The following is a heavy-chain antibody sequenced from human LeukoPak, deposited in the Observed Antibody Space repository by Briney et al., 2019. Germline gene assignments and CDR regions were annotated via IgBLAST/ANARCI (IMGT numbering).Heavy chain of an antibody. J-gene: IGHJ5*02. CDR3: ARDLIAAAGTAWFDP. CDR1: GYRFTSYY. D-gene: IGHD6-13*01. V-gene: IGHV1-46*01. Sequence: ASVKVSCKASGYRFTSYYMHWVRQAPGQGLEWMGIINASGGSTTYAQKFQGRVTMTRDTSTSTVYVELSSLRSEDTAVYYCARDLIAAAGTAWFDPWGQGTLVTVSS. CDR2: INASGGST.